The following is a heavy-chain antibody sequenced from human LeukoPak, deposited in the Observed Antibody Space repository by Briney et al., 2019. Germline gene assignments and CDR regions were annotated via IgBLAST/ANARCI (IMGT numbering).Heavy chain of an antibody. CDR2: INPSSGGT. CDR3: ARESITGTSFDY. J-gene: IGHJ4*02. D-gene: IGHD1-20*01. V-gene: IGHV1-2*06. CDR1: GYTFTGYY. Sequence: ASVKVSCKASGYTFTGYYMHWVRQAPGQGLEWMGRINPSSGGTNYAQKFQGRVTMTRDTSISTAYMELSRLRSDDTAVYYCARESITGTSFDYWGQGTLVTVSS.